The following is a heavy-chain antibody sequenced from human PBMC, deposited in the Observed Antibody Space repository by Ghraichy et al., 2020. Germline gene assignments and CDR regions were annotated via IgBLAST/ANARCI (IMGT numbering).Heavy chain of an antibody. CDR3: ARDNPMTTVPTDAFDI. Sequence: GGSLRLSCAASGFTVSSNYMSWVRQTPGKGLEWVSVIYSGGSTYYADSVKGRFTISRDNSKNTLFLQMNSLRAEDTAVYYCARDNPMTTVPTDAFDIWGQGTMVTVSS. CDR2: IYSGGST. J-gene: IGHJ3*02. D-gene: IGHD4-17*01. V-gene: IGHV3-66*01. CDR1: GFTVSSNY.